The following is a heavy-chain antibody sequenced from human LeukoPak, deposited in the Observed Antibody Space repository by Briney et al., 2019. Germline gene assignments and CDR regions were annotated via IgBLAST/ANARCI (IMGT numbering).Heavy chain of an antibody. D-gene: IGHD6-19*01. CDR3: ARGAGWWNY. Sequence: SETLSLXCTVSGGSISTSYWSWIRQPPGKGLEWIGYIYYTGSTNYNPSLKGRVTISLDTSKNRFSLEMTSVTAADTAVYYCARGAGWWNYWGQRMLVTVSS. V-gene: IGHV4-59*01. CDR1: GGSISTSY. CDR2: IYYTGST. J-gene: IGHJ4*02.